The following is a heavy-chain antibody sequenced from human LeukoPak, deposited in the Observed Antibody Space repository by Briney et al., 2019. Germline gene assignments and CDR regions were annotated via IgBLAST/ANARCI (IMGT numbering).Heavy chain of an antibody. J-gene: IGHJ6*02. CDR3: ARGSPSSWYGVYYYYYGMDV. V-gene: IGHV1-8*01. CDR1: GYNFTSYV. Sequence: ASVRVSCKAAGYNFTSYVIDWVRQATGQWLEWMGWMNPNSGNTGYAQKFQGRVTMTRNTSISTAYMELSSLRSEDTAVYYCARGSPSSWYGVYYYYYGMDVWGQGTTVTVSS. D-gene: IGHD6-13*01. CDR2: MNPNSGNT.